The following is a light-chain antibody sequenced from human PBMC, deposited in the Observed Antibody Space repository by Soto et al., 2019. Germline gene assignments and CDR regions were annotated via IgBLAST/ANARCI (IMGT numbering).Light chain of an antibody. J-gene: IGKJ3*01. CDR1: HDITSY. CDR2: EAS. Sequence: DIQMTQSPSSLSASVGDRVTITCQASHDITSYLNWYQHKPGKAPKLRIYEASILEAGVPSRFRGRGSGTDFTFTISSLQPEDGATDYCQKCDYLPIFGPGTTVDFK. CDR3: QKCDYLPI. V-gene: IGKV1-33*01.